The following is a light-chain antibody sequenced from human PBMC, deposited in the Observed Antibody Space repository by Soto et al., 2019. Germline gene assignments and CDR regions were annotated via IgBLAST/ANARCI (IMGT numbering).Light chain of an antibody. Sequence: EIVLTQSPGTLSLSPGERATLSCRASQSVTTQLAWYQQKPGQAPRLIIHGASSRATGVPDRFSGSGSGTDFTLTISRLEPEDFAVYYCQQYGSSPKTFGQGTKVDIK. CDR2: GAS. V-gene: IGKV3-20*01. CDR1: QSVTTQ. J-gene: IGKJ1*01. CDR3: QQYGSSPKT.